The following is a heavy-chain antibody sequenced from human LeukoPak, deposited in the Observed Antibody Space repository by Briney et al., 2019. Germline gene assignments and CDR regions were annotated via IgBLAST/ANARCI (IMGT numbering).Heavy chain of an antibody. D-gene: IGHD1-1*01. CDR3: ARIYSMGWNGYYFDY. CDR2: INPNSGGT. V-gene: IGHV1-2*02. Sequence: GASVKVSCKASGYTSTGYYMHWVRQAPGQGLEWMGWINPNSGGTNYAQKFQGRVTMTRDTSISTAYMELSRLRSDDTAVYYCARIYSMGWNGYYFDYWGQGTLVTVSS. CDR1: GYTSTGYY. J-gene: IGHJ4*02.